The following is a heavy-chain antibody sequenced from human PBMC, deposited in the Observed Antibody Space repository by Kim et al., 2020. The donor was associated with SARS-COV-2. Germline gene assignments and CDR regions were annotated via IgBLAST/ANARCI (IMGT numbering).Heavy chain of an antibody. J-gene: IGHJ5*02. CDR1: GFTFSSYG. CDR3: ARPTVVTPFWFDP. V-gene: IGHV3-33*01. Sequence: GGSLGLSCAASGFTFSSYGMHWVRQAPGKGLEWVAVIWYDGSNKYYADSVKGRFTISRDNSKNTLYLQMNSLRAEDTAVYYGARPTVVTPFWFDPWGQET. D-gene: IGHD4-17*01. CDR2: IWYDGSNK.